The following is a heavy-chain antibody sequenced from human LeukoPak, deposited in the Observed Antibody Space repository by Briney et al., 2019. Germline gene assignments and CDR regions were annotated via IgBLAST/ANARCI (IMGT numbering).Heavy chain of an antibody. V-gene: IGHV4-34*01. CDR3: ARGQKRYSSGCEH. D-gene: IGHD6-19*01. Sequence: PSETLSLTCAVYGGSFRGYYWSWIRQPPGKGLEWIGEINHSGSTNYNPSLKSRVTISVDTSKNQFSLKLSSVTAADTAVYYCARGQKRYSSGCEHWGQGTLVTVSS. J-gene: IGHJ1*01. CDR2: INHSGST. CDR1: GGSFRGYY.